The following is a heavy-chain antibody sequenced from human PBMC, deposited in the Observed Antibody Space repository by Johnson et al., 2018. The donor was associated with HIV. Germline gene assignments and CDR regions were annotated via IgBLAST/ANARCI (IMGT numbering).Heavy chain of an antibody. CDR1: GFTFTSHG. CDR3: AKDPRDRDGGAFDV. Sequence: QVQLVESGGGVVQPGRSLRLSCAVSGFTFTSHGMHWVRQAPGKGLEWVAVISYDGSNKYYADSVKGRFTISTDKAKNTLFLQMNSLRAEDTAVYYCAKDPRDRDGGAFDVWGQGTTVTVSS. V-gene: IGHV3-30*18. J-gene: IGHJ3*01. CDR2: ISYDGSNK. D-gene: IGHD5-24*01.